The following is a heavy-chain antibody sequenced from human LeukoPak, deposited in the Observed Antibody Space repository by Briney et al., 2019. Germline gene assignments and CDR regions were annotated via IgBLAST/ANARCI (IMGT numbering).Heavy chain of an antibody. V-gene: IGHV3-21*03. D-gene: IGHD5-12*01. Sequence: GGSLRLSCAASGFTFSSYSMNWVRQAPGKGLEWVSSISSSSSYIYYADSVKGRFTISRDNAKNSLYLQMNSLKTEDTAVYYCTRVGSGYDWKGGNWFDPWGQGTLVTVSS. CDR2: ISSSSSYI. J-gene: IGHJ5*02. CDR3: TRVGSGYDWKGGNWFDP. CDR1: GFTFSSYS.